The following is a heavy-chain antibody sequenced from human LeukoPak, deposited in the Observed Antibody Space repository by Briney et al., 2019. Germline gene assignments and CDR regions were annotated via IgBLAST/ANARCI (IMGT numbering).Heavy chain of an antibody. CDR2: IYSGGST. D-gene: IGHD1-14*01. V-gene: IGHV3-66*02. J-gene: IGHJ4*02. CDR3: ARDSRLSTGVSDY. Sequence: GGSLRLSCAASGFTVSSNYMSWVRQAPGKELEWVSVIYSGGSTYYADSVKGRFTISRDNSKNTLYLQMNSLRAEDTAVYYCARDSRLSTGVSDYWGQGTLVTVSS. CDR1: GFTVSSNY.